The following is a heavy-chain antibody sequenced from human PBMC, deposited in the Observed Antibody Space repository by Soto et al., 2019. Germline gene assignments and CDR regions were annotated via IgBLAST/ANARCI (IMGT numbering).Heavy chain of an antibody. J-gene: IGHJ4*02. CDR3: ARDSQYSTDWQRFDS. D-gene: IGHD6-6*01. Sequence: QVQLVQSGVEVKKPGASVKVSCKASGYTFTNYAISWVRQAPGRGLVWMGWVNTYNGNPNYAQIFQGRVTMTTDTSTGTAYMELRSLKSDASAVYYCARDSQYSTDWQRFDSWGQGTLVTGSS. CDR1: GYTFTNYA. CDR2: VNTYNGNP. V-gene: IGHV1-18*01.